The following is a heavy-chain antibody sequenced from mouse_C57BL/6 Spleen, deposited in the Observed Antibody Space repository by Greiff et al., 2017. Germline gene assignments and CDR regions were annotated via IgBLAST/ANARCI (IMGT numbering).Heavy chain of an antibody. Sequence: VKLQQPGAELVRPGSSVKLSCKASGYTFTSYWMDWVKQRPGQGLEWIGNIYPSDSETNYNQKFKDKATWTVDKSSSTAYMQLSSLTSEDSAFYYFAIKRRAMYYWGQGTSVTVSS. CDR2: IYPSDSET. V-gene: IGHV1-61*01. CDR1: GYTFTSYW. D-gene: IGHD1-3*01. CDR3: AIKRRAMYY. J-gene: IGHJ4*01.